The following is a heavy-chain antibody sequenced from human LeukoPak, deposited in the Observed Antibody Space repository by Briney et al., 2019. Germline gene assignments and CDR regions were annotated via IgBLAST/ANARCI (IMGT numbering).Heavy chain of an antibody. CDR1: GASISNYY. D-gene: IGHD6-25*01. CDR3: ARRGRNSSGWQDYL. CDR2: IYHTGST. V-gene: IGHV4-59*01. J-gene: IGHJ4*02. Sequence: SETLSLTCTVSGASISNYYWSWIRQPPGKGLEWIANIYHTGSTNYNPSLSSRVTISIDTAKNQFSLKLTSVTAADTAVYYCARRGRNSSGWQDYLWGQGTLVTVSS.